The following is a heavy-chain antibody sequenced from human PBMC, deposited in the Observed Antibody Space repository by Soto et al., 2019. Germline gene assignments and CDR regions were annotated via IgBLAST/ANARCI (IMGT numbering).Heavy chain of an antibody. D-gene: IGHD3-16*01. J-gene: IGHJ4*02. CDR2: ISDSGGST. Sequence: GSLKLSYGASEFDFSNYAISGVRPTPGKGLEWVSTISDSGGSTYYADSVKGRFTISRDNSKNTLYLQMNSLRAEDTAVYYCAKPPLYYDNHFDYWGQGTMVPGSS. V-gene: IGHV3-23*01. CDR3: AKPPLYYDNHFDY. CDR1: EFDFSNYA.